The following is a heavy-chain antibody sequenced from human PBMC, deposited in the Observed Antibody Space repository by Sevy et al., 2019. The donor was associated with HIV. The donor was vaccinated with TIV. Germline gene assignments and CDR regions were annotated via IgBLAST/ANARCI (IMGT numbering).Heavy chain of an antibody. D-gene: IGHD1-1*01. J-gene: IGHJ4*02. V-gene: IGHV4-59*01. CDR2: IYFTGNT. CDR3: ARDSTTRPRVLDY. CDR1: GGSISSYF. Sequence: SETLSLTCSVSGGSISSYFWTWVRQSPGKGLEWIGNIYFTGNTDYSPSLKSRVTLSLDTSKCQFSLTLKSGTAADTAICFCARDSTTRPRVLDYWGQGTLVTVSS.